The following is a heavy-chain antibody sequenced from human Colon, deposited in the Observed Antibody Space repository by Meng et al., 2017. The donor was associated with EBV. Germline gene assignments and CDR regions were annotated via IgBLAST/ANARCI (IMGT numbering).Heavy chain of an antibody. CDR3: ARVRVIPAAVGFDY. CDR1: GCSISTSCW. Sequence: HVKLMRPAPGLLGPSGVLFPNVAAAGCSISTSCWWSWVRQPPGKGLEWIGEIYRGGGTNYNPSFKSRVTISVDTSNNHFSLKLSYVTAADTAVYYCARVRVIPAAVGFDYWGQGTLVTVSS. V-gene: IGHV4-4*02. J-gene: IGHJ4*02. D-gene: IGHD2-2*01. CDR2: IYRGGGT.